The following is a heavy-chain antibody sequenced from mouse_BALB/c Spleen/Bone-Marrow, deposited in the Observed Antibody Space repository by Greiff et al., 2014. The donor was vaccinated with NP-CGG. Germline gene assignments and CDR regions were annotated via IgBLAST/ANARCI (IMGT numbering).Heavy chain of an antibody. CDR2: IDPANGNT. V-gene: IGHV14-3*02. CDR1: GFNIKDTY. D-gene: IGHD5-5*01. Sequence: VQLKESGAGLVKPGASVQLSCTASGFNIKDTYIYWVKQRPEQGLEWVGRIDPANGNTKYDPKFQGKATIAADTSSNTAYLQLSSLTSEDTAVYYCSRGYYDYLFALDYWGHGTSVTVSS. J-gene: IGHJ4*01. CDR3: SRGYYDYLFALDY.